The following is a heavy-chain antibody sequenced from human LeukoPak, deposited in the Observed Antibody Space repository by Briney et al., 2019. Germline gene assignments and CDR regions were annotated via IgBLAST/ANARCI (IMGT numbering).Heavy chain of an antibody. J-gene: IGHJ4*02. V-gene: IGHV3-23*01. CDR2: TNSGGTTT. D-gene: IGHD2-8*01. CDR1: GFPFSDFS. CDR3: AKQSYARSLGE. Sequence: GGSLRLSCVTSGFPFSDFSMTWVRQAPGKGLEWISTTNSGGTTTYYAESVKGRFTISRDNSKNALYLQMSSLRVEDTAIYYCAKQSYARSLGEGGPGTLVTVSS.